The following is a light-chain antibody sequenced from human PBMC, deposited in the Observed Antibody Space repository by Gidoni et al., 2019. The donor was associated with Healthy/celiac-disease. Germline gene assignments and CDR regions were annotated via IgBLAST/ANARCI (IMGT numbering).Light chain of an antibody. V-gene: IGKV1-33*01. J-gene: IGKJ4*01. Sequence: DIQMTQSPSSLSASVGDRVTITCQASQDISNYLNWYQQKPGKAPKLLSYDASNLETGVPSSFSGSGSGTDLTFTISSLQPEDSATYYCQQYDKLPALTFGGGTKVEIK. CDR3: QQYDKLPALT. CDR1: QDISNY. CDR2: DAS.